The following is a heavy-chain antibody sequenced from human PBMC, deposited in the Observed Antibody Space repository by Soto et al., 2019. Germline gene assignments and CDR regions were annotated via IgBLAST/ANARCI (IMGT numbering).Heavy chain of an antibody. CDR2: MSSSSSYI. V-gene: IGHV3-21*01. CDR1: GFTFSSYS. Sequence: EVQLVESGGGLVKPGGSLRLSCAAAGFTFSSYSMNWVRQSPGKGLEWVSSMSSSSSYIYYADSVKGRFTISRDNAKYSLYLQMNSQRAEDRAVYYCAREWWGGYSYYYYYMDVWGKGTTVTVYS. J-gene: IGHJ6*03. D-gene: IGHD5-12*01. CDR3: AREWWGGYSYYYYYMDV.